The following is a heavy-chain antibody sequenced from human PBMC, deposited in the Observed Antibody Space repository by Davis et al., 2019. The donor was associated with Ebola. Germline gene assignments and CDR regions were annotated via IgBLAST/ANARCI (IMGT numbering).Heavy chain of an antibody. D-gene: IGHD4-17*01. CDR3: ARRATVDAFDI. CDR1: GGSFSGYY. CDR2: INHSGST. Sequence: PGGSLRLSCAVYGGSFSGYYWNWIRQPPGKGLEWIGEINHSGSTNYNPSLKSRVTISVDTSKNQFSLRLFSVTAADTAVYYCARRATVDAFDIWGQGTMVTVSS. J-gene: IGHJ3*02. V-gene: IGHV4-34*01.